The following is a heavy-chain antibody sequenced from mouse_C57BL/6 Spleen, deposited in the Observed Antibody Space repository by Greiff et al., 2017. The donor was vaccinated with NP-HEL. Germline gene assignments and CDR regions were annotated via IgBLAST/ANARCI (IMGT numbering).Heavy chain of an antibody. V-gene: IGHV1-82*01. Sequence: VQLVESGPELVKPGASVKISCKASGYAFSSSWMNWVKQRPGQGLEWIGRIYPGAGGTTYNGKFKGKATLTADKSYITAYMQLSILTSEYSAVYFCARSHYGSPWFAYWGQGTLVTVSA. CDR2: IYPGAGGT. CDR3: ARSHYGSPWFAY. J-gene: IGHJ3*01. D-gene: IGHD1-1*01. CDR1: GYAFSSSW.